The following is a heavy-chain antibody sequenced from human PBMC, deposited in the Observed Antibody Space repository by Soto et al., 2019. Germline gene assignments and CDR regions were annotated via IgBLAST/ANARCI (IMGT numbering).Heavy chain of an antibody. Sequence: QVQLVESGGGVVQPGRSLRLSCAASGFTFSSFGMHWVRQAPGKGLEWVALISYDGSSDYYVDSVKGRFTISRDKSKNTLYLQMNSLRPEDTAVYYCAKDRGWSSADLEYWGQVTLVTVSS. D-gene: IGHD6-19*01. CDR1: GFTFSSFG. CDR3: AKDRGWSSADLEY. J-gene: IGHJ4*02. V-gene: IGHV3-30*18. CDR2: ISYDGSSD.